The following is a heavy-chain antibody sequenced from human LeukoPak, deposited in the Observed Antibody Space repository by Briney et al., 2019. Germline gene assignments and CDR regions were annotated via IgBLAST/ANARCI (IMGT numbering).Heavy chain of an antibody. J-gene: IGHJ4*02. V-gene: IGHV4-34*01. Sequence: SETLSLACAVYGGSFSGYYWSWIRQPPGKGLEWIGEINHSGSTNYNPSLKSRVTISVDTSKNQCSLKLSSVAAADTAVYYWARGRRAGTNPSGFDYWGQGTLVTVSS. CDR2: INHSGST. D-gene: IGHD6-19*01. CDR1: GGSFSGYY. CDR3: ARGRRAGTNPSGFDY.